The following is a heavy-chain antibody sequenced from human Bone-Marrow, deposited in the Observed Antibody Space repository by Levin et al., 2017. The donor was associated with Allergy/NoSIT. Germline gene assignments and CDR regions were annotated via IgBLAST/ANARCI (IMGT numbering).Heavy chain of an antibody. Sequence: SETLSLTCTVSGGSVSSGSYYWSWIRQPPGKGLEWIGYIYYSGSTNYNPSLKSRVTISVDTSKNQFSLKLSSVTAADTAVYYCARVAGMAPRPGPDDAFDIWGQGTMVTVSS. CDR3: ARVAGMAPRPGPDDAFDI. CDR2: IYYSGST. V-gene: IGHV4-61*01. J-gene: IGHJ3*02. D-gene: IGHD5-24*01. CDR1: GGSVSSGSYY.